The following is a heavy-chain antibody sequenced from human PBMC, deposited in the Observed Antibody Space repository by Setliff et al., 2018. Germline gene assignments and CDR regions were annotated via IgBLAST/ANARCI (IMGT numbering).Heavy chain of an antibody. CDR1: GYSFSSYG. D-gene: IGHD6-19*01. V-gene: IGHV1-18*01. CDR2: ISVYNGNT. J-gene: IGHJ4*02. CDR3: VRSSAPQVVLAADFDF. Sequence: ASVKVSCKASGYSFSSYGISWVRQAPGQGLEWMGWISVYNGNTNYAQKLQGRVTMTTDTSTNTVYMELQSLRSDDTAVYYCVRSSAPQVVLAADFDFWGQGTPVTVSS.